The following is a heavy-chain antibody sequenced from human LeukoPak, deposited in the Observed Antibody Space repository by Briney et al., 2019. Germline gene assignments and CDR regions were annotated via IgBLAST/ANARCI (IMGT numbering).Heavy chain of an antibody. CDR3: ARVRYSDTLTGYYRDGYFDY. V-gene: IGHV4-59*01. D-gene: IGHD3-9*01. J-gene: IGHJ4*02. Sequence: TSETLSLTCTASGGSISSYYWSWIRQPPGKGLEWMGYIYYTRCTHYNPSLKSRVTISVDTSKNQFSLKLSSVTAADTAVYYCARVRYSDTLTGYYRDGYFDYWGQGTLVTVSS. CDR2: IYYTRCT. CDR1: GGSISSYY.